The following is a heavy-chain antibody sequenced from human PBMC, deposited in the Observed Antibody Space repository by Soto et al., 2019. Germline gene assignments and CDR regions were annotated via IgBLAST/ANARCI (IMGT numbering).Heavy chain of an antibody. J-gene: IGHJ4*02. D-gene: IGHD3-16*01. Sequence: ESGGGVVQPGTSLRLSCAASGFRFKSFVMHWVRQAPGKGLEWVAFTSYDGNNKDYGDSVKCRFTVSRDNSQNTLHLQMDFLPLEDTALYYCARWGTTGGFDLWSQGTLVSAST. CDR3: ARWGTTGGFDL. CDR1: GFRFKSFV. CDR2: TSYDGNNK. V-gene: IGHV3-30*19.